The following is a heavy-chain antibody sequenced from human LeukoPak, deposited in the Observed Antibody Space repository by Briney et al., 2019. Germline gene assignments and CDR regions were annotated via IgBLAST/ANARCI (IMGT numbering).Heavy chain of an antibody. CDR2: INSDGSST. V-gene: IGHV3-74*01. D-gene: IGHD1-26*01. CDR3: EKVPDRGSAFDY. Sequence: GGSLRLSCAASGFTFSSYWMHWVRQAPGKGLVWVSRINSDGSSTSYADSVKGRFTISRDNAKNTLYLQMNSLRAEDTAVYYCEKVPDRGSAFDYWGQGTLVTVSS. J-gene: IGHJ4*02. CDR1: GFTFSSYW.